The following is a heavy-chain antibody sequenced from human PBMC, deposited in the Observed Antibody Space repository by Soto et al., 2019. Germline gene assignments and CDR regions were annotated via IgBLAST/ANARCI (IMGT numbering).Heavy chain of an antibody. J-gene: IGHJ4*02. CDR1: GFSFDDYG. Sequence: VGSLRLSCVASGFSFDDYGMSWVRQAPGEGLEWVPAIKSDGTSTYYAASVEDRFTISRDNSKNTLYLQLNSLRAEDTAVYYCAQLGLMTFSHKHYFNHWGRGTLVTVSS. V-gene: IGHV3-23*01. D-gene: IGHD3-16*01. CDR3: AQLGLMTFSHKHYFNH. CDR2: IKSDGTST.